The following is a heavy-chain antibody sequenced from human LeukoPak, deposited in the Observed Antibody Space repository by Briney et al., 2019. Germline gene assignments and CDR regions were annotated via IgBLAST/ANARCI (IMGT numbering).Heavy chain of an antibody. CDR1: GFTFSSCW. CDR3: VRSGSYFSK. D-gene: IGHD1-26*01. Sequence: GGSLRLSCAASGFTFSSCWMSWVRQAPGKGLEWVANINLDGNDKNYVDSVKGRFTISRDNAKNSLYLQMNSLRAEDTAMYYCVRSGSYFSKWGQGTLVTVSS. CDR2: INLDGNDK. V-gene: IGHV3-7*01. J-gene: IGHJ4*02.